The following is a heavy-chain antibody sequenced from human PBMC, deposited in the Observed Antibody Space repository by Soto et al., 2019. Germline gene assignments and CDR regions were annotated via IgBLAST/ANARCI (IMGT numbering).Heavy chain of an antibody. J-gene: IGHJ6*02. Sequence: SETLSLTCAVSGYSISSGYYWGWIRQPPGKGLEWIGSIYHSGSTYYNPSLKSRVTISVDTSKNQFSLKLSSVTAADTAVYYCARVHSIANPDYYDYGMDVWGQGTTVTV. D-gene: IGHD6-6*01. CDR3: ARVHSIANPDYYDYGMDV. CDR1: GYSISSGYY. CDR2: IYHSGST. V-gene: IGHV4-38-2*01.